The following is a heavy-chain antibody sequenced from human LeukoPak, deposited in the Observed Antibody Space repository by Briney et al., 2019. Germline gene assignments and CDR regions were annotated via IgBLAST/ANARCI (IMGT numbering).Heavy chain of an antibody. CDR3: ARARYPNYCSGSSCWFDP. V-gene: IGHV1-46*01. D-gene: IGHD2-15*01. J-gene: IGHJ5*02. Sequence: ASVKVSCKASGHTFTSYYMHWVRQAPGQGLEWMGIINPSGGSTSYAQKFQGRVTMTRDMSTSTVYMELSSLRSEDTAVYYCARARYPNYCSGSSCWFDPWGQGTLVTVSS. CDR1: GHTFTSYY. CDR2: INPSGGST.